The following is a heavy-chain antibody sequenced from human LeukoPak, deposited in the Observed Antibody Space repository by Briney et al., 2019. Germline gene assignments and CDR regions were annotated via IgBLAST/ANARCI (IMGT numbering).Heavy chain of an antibody. CDR2: ISSSSTSI. Sequence: GGSLRLSCAASGFTFSNYAMSWVRQAPGKGLEWVSSISSSSTSIYYADSVKGRFTISRDNAKNSLYLQMNSLRPEDTAIYYCARDDALRLGLVDHWGQGTLVTVSS. CDR1: GFTFSNYA. V-gene: IGHV3-21*01. CDR3: ARDDALRLGLVDH. D-gene: IGHD3-16*01. J-gene: IGHJ5*02.